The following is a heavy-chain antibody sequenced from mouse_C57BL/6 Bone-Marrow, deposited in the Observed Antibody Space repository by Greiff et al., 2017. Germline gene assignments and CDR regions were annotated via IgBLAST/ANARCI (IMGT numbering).Heavy chain of an antibody. CDR2: ISDGGSYT. V-gene: IGHV5-4*03. CDR1: GFTFSSYA. CDR3: ARGYGRDY. Sequence: EVMLMESGGGLVKPGGSLKLSCAASGFTFSSYAMSWVRQTPEKRLEWVATISDGGSYTYYPDNVKGRFTISRDNAKNNLYLQMSHLKSEDTAMYYCARGYGRDYWGQGTTLTVSS. J-gene: IGHJ2*01. D-gene: IGHD1-1*01.